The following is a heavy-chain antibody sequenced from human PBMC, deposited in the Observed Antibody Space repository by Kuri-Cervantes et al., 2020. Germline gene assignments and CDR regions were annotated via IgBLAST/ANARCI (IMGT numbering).Heavy chain of an antibody. D-gene: IGHD2-2*01. CDR2: INPNSGGT. CDR1: GYTFTGYY. Sequence: ASVKVSCKASGYTFTGYYMHWVRQAPGQGLEWMGWINPNSGGTNYAQKFQGRVTMTRDTSISTAYMELSRLRSDDTAVYYCARGAVVPAAINARAAFDIWGQGTMVTVSS. CDR3: ARGAVVPAAINARAAFDI. J-gene: IGHJ3*02. V-gene: IGHV1-2*02.